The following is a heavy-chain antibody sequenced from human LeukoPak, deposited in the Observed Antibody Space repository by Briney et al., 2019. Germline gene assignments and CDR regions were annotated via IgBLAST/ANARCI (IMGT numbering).Heavy chain of an antibody. Sequence: GGSLRLSCAASGFTFSSYAMSWVRQAPGKGLEWVSAISGRGGSTYYADSVKGRFTISRDNSKNTLYLQMNSLRAEDTAVYYCAKEIMTTVTRTASFDYWGQGTLVTVSS. J-gene: IGHJ4*02. CDR1: GFTFSSYA. D-gene: IGHD4-17*01. CDR3: AKEIMTTVTRTASFDY. CDR2: ISGRGGST. V-gene: IGHV3-23*01.